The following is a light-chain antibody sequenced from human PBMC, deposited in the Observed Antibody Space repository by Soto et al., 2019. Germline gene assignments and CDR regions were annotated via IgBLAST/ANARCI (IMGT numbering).Light chain of an antibody. CDR2: AAS. V-gene: IGKV1-27*01. CDR3: QNYNSAPWT. Sequence: DIQMTQSPSSLSASVVDRVTITCRASQGITDYLAWYQQKPGQVPNLLIYAASTLQSGVPSRFSGSGSGTDFTLTITGLQPEDVATYYCQNYNSAPWTFGQGTKVEIK. J-gene: IGKJ1*01. CDR1: QGITDY.